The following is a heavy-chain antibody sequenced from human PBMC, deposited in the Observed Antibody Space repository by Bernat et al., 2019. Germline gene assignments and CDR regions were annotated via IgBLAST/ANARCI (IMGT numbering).Heavy chain of an antibody. CDR1: GFTFSSYG. V-gene: IGHV3-30*18. J-gene: IGHJ4*02. D-gene: IGHD2-2*01. CDR3: AKGSPYCSSTSCYFSGKSSSWIFDY. Sequence: QVQLVESGGGVVQPGRSLRLSCAASGFTFSSYGMHWVRQAPGKGLEWVAVISYDGSNKYYADSVKGRFTISRDNSKNTLYLQMNSLRAEDTAVYYCAKGSPYCSSTSCYFSGKSSSWIFDYWGQGTLVTVSS. CDR2: ISYDGSNK.